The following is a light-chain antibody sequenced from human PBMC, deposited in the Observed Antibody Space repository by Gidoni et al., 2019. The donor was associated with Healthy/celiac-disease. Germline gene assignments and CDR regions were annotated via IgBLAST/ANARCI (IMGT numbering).Light chain of an antibody. CDR2: SNN. V-gene: IGLV1-44*01. Sequence: QSLLTQPPSASGTPGPGVTISCSGSSSNIGSNTVNWYQQLPGTAPKPLIYSNNQRPSGVPDRFAGSKSGTSASLAISGLQSEDEADYYCAAWDDSLNGYVFGTGTKVTVL. CDR1: SSNIGSNT. CDR3: AAWDDSLNGYV. J-gene: IGLJ1*01.